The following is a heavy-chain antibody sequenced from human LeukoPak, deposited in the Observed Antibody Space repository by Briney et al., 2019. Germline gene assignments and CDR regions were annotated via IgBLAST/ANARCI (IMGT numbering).Heavy chain of an antibody. V-gene: IGHV1-2*02. CDR1: GYTFTGYY. CDR2: INPNSGGT. J-gene: IGHJ6*02. Sequence: ASVKVSCKASGYTFTGYYMHWVRQAPGQGLEWMGWINPNSGGTNYAQKFQGRVTMTRNTSISTAYMELSSLRSEDTAVYYCARERKPDIVVVPAATPHYYYYGMDVWGQGTTVTVSS. D-gene: IGHD2-2*01. CDR3: ARERKPDIVVVPAATPHYYYYGMDV.